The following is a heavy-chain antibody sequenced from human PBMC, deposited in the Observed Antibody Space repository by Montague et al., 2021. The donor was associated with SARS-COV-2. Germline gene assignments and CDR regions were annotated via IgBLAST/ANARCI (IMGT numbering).Heavy chain of an antibody. CDR2: IYYSGST. J-gene: IGHJ4*02. D-gene: IGHD3-3*01. Sequence: SETLSLTCTVSGGSISSSSYYWGWIRQPPGKGLEWIGSIYYSGSTYYNSSHESRVTISVDTSKNQFSLKLSSVTAADTAVYYCARGVTIFGVVDTIDYWGRGTLVTVSS. V-gene: IGHV4-39*07. CDR1: GGSISSSSYY. CDR3: ARGVTIFGVVDTIDY.